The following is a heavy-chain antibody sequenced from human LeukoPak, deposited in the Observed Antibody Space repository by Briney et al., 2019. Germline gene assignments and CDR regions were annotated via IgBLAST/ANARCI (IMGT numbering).Heavy chain of an antibody. V-gene: IGHV4-59*01. J-gene: IGHJ2*01. Sequence: PSETLSLTCTVSGGSISSFYWSWIRQPPGKGLEWIRYIYYRGNTQYNPSLKSRVTISVDTSKNQFSLRLTSVTAADTAVYYCARDLDYGGSSIWYFDLWGRGTLVTVSS. D-gene: IGHD4-23*01. CDR3: ARDLDYGGSSIWYFDL. CDR2: IYYRGNT. CDR1: GGSISSFY.